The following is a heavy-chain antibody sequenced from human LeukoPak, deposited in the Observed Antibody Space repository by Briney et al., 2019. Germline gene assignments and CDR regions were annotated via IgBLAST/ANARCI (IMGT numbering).Heavy chain of an antibody. CDR1: GGSISSGSYY. CDR3: SSSSYYYYGMDV. J-gene: IGHJ6*02. D-gene: IGHD6-6*01. V-gene: IGHV4-61*02. CDR2: IYTSGST. Sequence: SETLSLTCTVSGGSISSGSYYWSWIRQPAGKGLEWIGRIYTSGSTNYNPSPKSRVTISVDTSKNQFSLKLSSVTAADTAVYYCSSSSYYYYGMDVWGQGTTVTVSS.